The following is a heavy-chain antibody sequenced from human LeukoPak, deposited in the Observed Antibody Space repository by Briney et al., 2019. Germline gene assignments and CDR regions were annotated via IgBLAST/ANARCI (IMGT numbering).Heavy chain of an antibody. V-gene: IGHV3-33*01. CDR3: ARTSQTFDY. CDR2: IWYDGSNK. CDR1: GFTFSSYG. J-gene: IGHJ4*02. Sequence: GGSLRLSCAASGFTFSSYGMHWVRQAPGKGLEWVAVIWYDGSNKYYADSVKGRFTISRDNSKNTLYLQMNSLRPEDTAVCYCARTSQTFDYWGQGTLVTVSS.